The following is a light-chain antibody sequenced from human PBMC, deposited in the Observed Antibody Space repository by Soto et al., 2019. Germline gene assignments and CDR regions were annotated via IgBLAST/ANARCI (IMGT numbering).Light chain of an antibody. CDR2: DVN. Sequence: QSALTQPASVSGSPGQSITISCTATSSDIGAYNFVSWYQQHPGKAPKLMLYDVNIRPSGVSNRFSGSKSGNTASLTISGLQAEDEADYYCTSWTTSTTMIFGGGTKVTVL. CDR1: SSDIGAYNF. CDR3: TSWTTSTTMI. V-gene: IGLV2-14*03. J-gene: IGLJ2*01.